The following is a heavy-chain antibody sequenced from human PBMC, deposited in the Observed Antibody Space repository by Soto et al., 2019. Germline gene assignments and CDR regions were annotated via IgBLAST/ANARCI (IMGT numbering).Heavy chain of an antibody. J-gene: IGHJ4*02. CDR2: IKSDGSM. CDR3: TSGIVPITY. V-gene: IGHV3-53*01. Sequence: LILSSATAGVPVISNDMCWVRQAPGKGLEWVSVIKSDGSMYYADSVKGRFTVSRDTSENTVYLQMNSLRAADTAMYYCTSGIVPITYWGQGTRVNVSA. D-gene: IGHD2-21*01. CDR1: GVPVISND.